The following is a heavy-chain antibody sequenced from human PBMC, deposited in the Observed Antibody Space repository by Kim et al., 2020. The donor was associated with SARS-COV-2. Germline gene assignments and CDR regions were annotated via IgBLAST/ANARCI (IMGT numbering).Heavy chain of an antibody. V-gene: IGHV3-21*06. J-gene: IGHJ3*01. CDR3: VRDSPEREYDAFDL. Sequence: YADSVNGRFAMSRNNARNTLYLQMNSLRAEDTGVYYCVRDSPEREYDAFDLWGQGTMVTVSS. D-gene: IGHD1-1*01.